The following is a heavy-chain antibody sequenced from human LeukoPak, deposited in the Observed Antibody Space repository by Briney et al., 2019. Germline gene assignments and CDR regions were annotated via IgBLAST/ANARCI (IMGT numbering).Heavy chain of an antibody. V-gene: IGHV3-23*01. D-gene: IGHD5-24*01. CDR3: AKDDRWLQFCC. Sequence: GGSLRLSCAASGFTFSNYAMSWVRQAPGKGLEWVSAISGSGRSTYYADSVRGRFTISRDNSRNTLYLQMNSLRAEDTAVYYCAKDDRWLQFCCWGQGTLVTVSA. CDR2: ISGSGRST. J-gene: IGHJ4*02. CDR1: GFTFSNYA.